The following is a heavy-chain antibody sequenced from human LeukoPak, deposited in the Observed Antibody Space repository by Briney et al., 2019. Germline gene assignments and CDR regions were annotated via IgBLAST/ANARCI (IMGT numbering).Heavy chain of an antibody. CDR3: ARLYYDFWSGYYILDY. D-gene: IGHD3-3*01. Sequence: SETLSLTCDVSGGSRINAGWWSWVRQPPGKGLEWIGEIYHSGSTNYNPSLKSRVTISVDKSKNQFSLKLSSVTAADTAVYYCARLYYDFWSGYYILDYWGQGTLVTVSS. V-gene: IGHV4-4*02. CDR1: GGSRINAGW. CDR2: IYHSGST. J-gene: IGHJ4*02.